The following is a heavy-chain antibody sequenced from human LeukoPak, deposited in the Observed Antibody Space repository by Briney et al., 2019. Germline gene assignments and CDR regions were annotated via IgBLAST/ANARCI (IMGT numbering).Heavy chain of an antibody. CDR3: AKGHGSGYYYFDY. CDR1: GFTFSSYA. Sequence: GSLRLSCAASGFTFSSYAMSWVRQAPGKGLEWVSAISGSGGSTYYPDSVKGRFTISRDNSRNTLYLQMNSLRAEDTAVYYCAKGHGSGYYYFDYWGQGTLVTVSS. J-gene: IGHJ4*02. CDR2: ISGSGGST. D-gene: IGHD3-22*01. V-gene: IGHV3-23*01.